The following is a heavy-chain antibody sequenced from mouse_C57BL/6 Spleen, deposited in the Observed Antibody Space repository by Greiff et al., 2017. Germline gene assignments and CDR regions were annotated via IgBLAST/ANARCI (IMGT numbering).Heavy chain of an antibody. CDR3: ARDEDGNLDY. J-gene: IGHJ2*01. CDR2: SRNKANDYTT. CDR1: GFTFSDFY. Sequence: EVQGVESGGGLVQSGRSLRLSCATSGFTFSDFYMEWVRQAPGKGLEWIAASRNKANDYTTEYSASVKGRFIVSRDTSQSILYLQMNALRAEDTAIYYCARDEDGNLDYWGQGTTLTVSS. D-gene: IGHD2-1*01. V-gene: IGHV7-1*01.